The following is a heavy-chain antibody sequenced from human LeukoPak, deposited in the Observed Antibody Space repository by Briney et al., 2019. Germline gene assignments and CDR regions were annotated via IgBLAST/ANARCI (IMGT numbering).Heavy chain of an antibody. J-gene: IGHJ4*02. CDR3: ARNSGGQWLVDH. CDR2: IYYSGST. Sequence: SDTLSLTCTVSNYSISSNNWWGWIRQPPGKGLEWIGSIYYSGSTNYNPSLKSRVTMSIDTSKNQFSLKLSSVTAVDTAVYYCARNSGGQWLVDHWGQGTLVTVPS. D-gene: IGHD6-19*01. CDR1: NYSISSNNW. V-gene: IGHV4-28*01.